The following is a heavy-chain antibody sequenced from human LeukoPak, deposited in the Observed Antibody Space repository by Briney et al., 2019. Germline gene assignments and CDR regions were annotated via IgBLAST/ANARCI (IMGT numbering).Heavy chain of an antibody. CDR2: IIPILGIA. CDR1: GGTFSSYA. D-gene: IGHD6-13*01. CDR3: ARDPGPYSSSWYWNY. J-gene: IGHJ4*02. V-gene: IGHV1-69*04. Sequence: SVKVSCKASGGTFSSYAISWVRQAPGQGLEWMGRIIPILGIANYAQKFQGRVTITADKSTSTAYMELSSLRSEDTAVYYCARDPGPYSSSWYWNYWGQGTLVTVSS.